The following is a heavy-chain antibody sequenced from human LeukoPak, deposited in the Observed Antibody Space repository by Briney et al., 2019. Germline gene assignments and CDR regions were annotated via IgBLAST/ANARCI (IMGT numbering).Heavy chain of an antibody. Sequence: PGGSLRLSCAASGFTFSSYWMSWVRQAPGKGLEWVANIKKDGSEKYYVDSVKGRFTISRDNAKNSLYLQMNSLRAEDTAVYYCARDRAKLQPGSRFDPWGQGTLVTVSS. CDR1: GFTFSSYW. J-gene: IGHJ5*02. D-gene: IGHD3-10*01. CDR2: IKKDGSEK. CDR3: ARDRAKLQPGSRFDP. V-gene: IGHV3-7*01.